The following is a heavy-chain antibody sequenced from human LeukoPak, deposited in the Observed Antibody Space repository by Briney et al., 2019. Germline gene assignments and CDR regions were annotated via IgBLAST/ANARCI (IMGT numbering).Heavy chain of an antibody. CDR1: GGSISSGNYY. CDR3: ARDAPRTSFDP. J-gene: IGHJ5*02. Sequence: SETLSLTCTVSGGSISSGNYYWSWIRQPAGKGLEWIGRIYSGGSTNYNPSLKSRVTISPDTSKNQFSLKLTSVTAADTAVYYCARDAPRTSFDPWGQGTLVTVSS. CDR2: IYSGGST. V-gene: IGHV4-61*02.